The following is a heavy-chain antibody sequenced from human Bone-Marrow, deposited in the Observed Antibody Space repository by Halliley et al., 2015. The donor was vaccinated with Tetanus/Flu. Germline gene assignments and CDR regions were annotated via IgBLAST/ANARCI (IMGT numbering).Heavy chain of an antibody. CDR2: INHSGNP. J-gene: IGHJ5*02. Sequence: GGGGIGEINHSGNPNYNPSLKSRVPISVDTPKNQFPLKRKSVTAADTAVYYCASQVAATVTSWGQGTLVTVSS. CDR3: ASQVAATVTS. D-gene: IGHD2-15*01. V-gene: IGHV4-34*01.